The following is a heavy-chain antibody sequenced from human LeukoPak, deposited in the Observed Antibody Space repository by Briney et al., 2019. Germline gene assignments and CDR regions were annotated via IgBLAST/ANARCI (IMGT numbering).Heavy chain of an antibody. V-gene: IGHV3-30*02. J-gene: IGHJ4*02. D-gene: IGHD6-19*01. CDR2: IRYDGINK. CDR1: GFTFSRYG. Sequence: GGSLRLSCAASGFTFSRYGMHWVRQAPGKGLEWVTFIRYDGINKYYADSVKGRFTTSRDNSKNTLYLQMNSLRAEDTAVYYCARGSWLVLSFDSWGQGTLVTVSS. CDR3: ARGSWLVLSFDS.